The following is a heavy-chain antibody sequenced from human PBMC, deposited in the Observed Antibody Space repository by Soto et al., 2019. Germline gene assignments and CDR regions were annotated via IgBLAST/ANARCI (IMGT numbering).Heavy chain of an antibody. J-gene: IGHJ4*02. Sequence: SETLSLTCTVSGASISYGGFSWRWIRQSPGKGLEWIGYISHLENTYLHPSFKSRLTMSIDRTRNQFSLKLSSVTAADMAVYYCARGSGYDSFDYWGQGVLVTVSS. CDR3: ARGSGYDSFDY. D-gene: IGHD5-12*01. CDR1: GASISYGGFS. V-gene: IGHV4-30-2*06. CDR2: ISHLENT.